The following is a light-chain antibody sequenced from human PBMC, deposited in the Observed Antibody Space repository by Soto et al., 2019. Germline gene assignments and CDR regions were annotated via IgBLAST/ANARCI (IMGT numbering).Light chain of an antibody. Sequence: EIVLTQSPGTLSLSPGERATLSCRASQSISSTYLAWYQQKPGQAPRLLIYGASARATGIPDRFSGSGSGTDFILTIGRLEPEDFAVYYCQQYGISPPWTFGQGTKVEIK. CDR3: QQYGISPPWT. V-gene: IGKV3-20*01. CDR2: GAS. J-gene: IGKJ1*01. CDR1: QSISSTY.